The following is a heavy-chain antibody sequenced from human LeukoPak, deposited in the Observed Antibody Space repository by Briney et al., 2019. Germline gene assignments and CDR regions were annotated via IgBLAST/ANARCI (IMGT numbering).Heavy chain of an antibody. CDR2: ISYDGSNK. CDR1: GFTFSSYG. D-gene: IGHD3-10*01. V-gene: IGHV3-30*18. J-gene: IGHJ4*02. CDR3: AKPLLWFGELPAVDY. Sequence: GESLRLSCAASGFTFSSYGMHWVRQAPGKGLEWVAVISYDGSNKYYADSVKGRFTISRDNSKNTLYLQMNSLRAEDTAVYYCAKPLLWFGELPAVDYWGQGTLVTVSS.